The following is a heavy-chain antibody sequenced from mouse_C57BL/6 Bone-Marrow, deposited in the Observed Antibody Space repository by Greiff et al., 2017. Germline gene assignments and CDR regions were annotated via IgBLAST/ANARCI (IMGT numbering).Heavy chain of an antibody. CDR2: INYDGSST. D-gene: IGHD1-1*01. Sequence: EVMLVESEGGLVQPGSSMKLSCTASGFTFSDYYMAWVRQVPEKGLEWVANINYDGSSTYYLDSLKSRFIISRDNAKNILYLQMSSLKSEDTATYYCARGESYYYGSLDYWGQGTTLTVSS. CDR3: ARGESYYYGSLDY. J-gene: IGHJ2*01. CDR1: GFTFSDYY. V-gene: IGHV5-16*01.